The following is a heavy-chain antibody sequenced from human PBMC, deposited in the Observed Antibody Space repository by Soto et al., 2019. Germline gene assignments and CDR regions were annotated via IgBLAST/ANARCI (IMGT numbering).Heavy chain of an antibody. V-gene: IGHV3-30*18. CDR3: AKDLWDGDTTEYFQH. CDR2: ISYDGSNK. J-gene: IGHJ1*01. CDR1: GFTFSSYG. D-gene: IGHD4-17*01. Sequence: QVQLVESGGGVVQPGRSLRLSCAASGFTFSSYGMHWVRQAPGKGLEWVAVISYDGSNKYYADSVKGRFTISRDNSKNTLYLQMNSLRAEDTAVYYCAKDLWDGDTTEYFQHWGQGPLVTVSS.